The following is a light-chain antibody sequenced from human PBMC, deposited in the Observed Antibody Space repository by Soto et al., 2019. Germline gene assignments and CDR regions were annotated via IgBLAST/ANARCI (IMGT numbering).Light chain of an antibody. CDR2: DTS. CDR1: QGIRSA. J-gene: IGKJ2*01. Sequence: ALPLTESPSSLSASVGDRVTITCRASQGIRSALAWYQQKPRKALNLRIYDTSSFKSGVTSRFSGSGSGTDFTLTISSLQPEDWAPYYCEHFNSYPVTFGQATKLESK. CDR3: EHFNSYPVT. V-gene: IGKV1-13*02.